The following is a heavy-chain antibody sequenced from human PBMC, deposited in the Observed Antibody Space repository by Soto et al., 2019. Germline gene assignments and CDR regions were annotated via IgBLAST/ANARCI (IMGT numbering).Heavy chain of an antibody. CDR3: AKGLLWFGEGVSGGMDV. V-gene: IGHV3-30*18. CDR1: GFTFSSYG. D-gene: IGHD3-10*01. CDR2: ISYDGSNK. Sequence: QVQLVESGGGVVQPGRSLRLSCAASGFTFSSYGMHWVRQAPGKGLESVAVISYDGSNKYYADSVKGRFTISRDNSKNKLYLQMNSLRAEDTAVYYCAKGLLWFGEGVSGGMDVWGQGTTVTVSS. J-gene: IGHJ6*02.